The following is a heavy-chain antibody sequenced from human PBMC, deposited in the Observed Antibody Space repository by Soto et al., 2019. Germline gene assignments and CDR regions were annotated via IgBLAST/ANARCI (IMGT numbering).Heavy chain of an antibody. D-gene: IGHD5-18*01. CDR1: GGSISSGGYY. CDR3: AGSYSWGPGGPLRY. Sequence: QVQLQESGPGLVKPSQTLSLTCTVSGGSISSGGYYWSWIRQHPGKGLVWIGYIYYSGSTYYNPSVKQRVTRXGXTXXNRFTMKLSSVTAADTDVYYWAGSYSWGPGGPLRYWGQGTLVTVCS. CDR2: IYYSGST. J-gene: IGHJ4*02. V-gene: IGHV4-31*03.